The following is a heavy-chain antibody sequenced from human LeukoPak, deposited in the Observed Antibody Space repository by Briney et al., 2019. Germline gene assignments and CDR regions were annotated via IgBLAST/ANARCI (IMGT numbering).Heavy chain of an antibody. D-gene: IGHD3-9*01. Sequence: GGSLRLSCVASGFTFSTYSMSWVRQAPGKGLEWVSNIDSGGRTYFGDSVKGRFTISRDDSKNTLYLQMSSLRGEDTAVYYCAKTVVGAGWNYFDYWGQGTLVTVSS. CDR1: GFTFSTYS. V-gene: IGHV3-23*01. CDR3: AKTVVGAGWNYFDY. CDR2: IDSGGRT. J-gene: IGHJ4*02.